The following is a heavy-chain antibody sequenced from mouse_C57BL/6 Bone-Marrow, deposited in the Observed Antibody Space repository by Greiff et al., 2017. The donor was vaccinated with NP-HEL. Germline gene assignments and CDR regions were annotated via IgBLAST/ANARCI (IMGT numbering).Heavy chain of an antibody. V-gene: IGHV1-19*01. J-gene: IGHJ3*01. Sequence: VQLQQSGPVLVKPGASVKMSCKASGYTFTDYYMNWVKQSHGKSLEWIGVINPYNGGTSYNQKFKGKATLTVDKSSSTAYMELNSLTSEDSAVYYCARGGDYAPFAYWGQGTLVTVSA. CDR3: ARGGDYAPFAY. D-gene: IGHD1-1*02. CDR2: INPYNGGT. CDR1: GYTFTDYY.